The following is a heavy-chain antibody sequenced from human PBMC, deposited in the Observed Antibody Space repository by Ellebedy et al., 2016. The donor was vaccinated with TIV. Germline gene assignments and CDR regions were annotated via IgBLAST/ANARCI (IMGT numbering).Heavy chain of an antibody. V-gene: IGHV3-53*01. CDR1: GFTVSNNY. CDR2: IYSGGST. D-gene: IGHD2-21*02. CDR3: ARDRHLVVTAILDY. J-gene: IGHJ4*02. Sequence: GESLKISXAASGFTVSNNYMNWVRQAPGKGLEWVSLIYSGGSTHYADSVRGRFTISRDYSKNTLYLQMNSLRAEDTAVYYCARDRHLVVTAILDYWGQGTLVTVSS.